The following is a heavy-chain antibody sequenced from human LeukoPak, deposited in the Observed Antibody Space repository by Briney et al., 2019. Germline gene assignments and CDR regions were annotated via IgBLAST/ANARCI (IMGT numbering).Heavy chain of an antibody. CDR3: ASHYRPSRGGDCYSNAFDI. V-gene: IGHV5-51*01. J-gene: IGHJ3*02. Sequence: GESLKISSKGSGYSFTSYWIGWVRQMPGKGLEWMRIICPDDSDTRYSPSFQGQVTISADKSISTAYLQWSSLKASDTAMYYCASHYRPSRGGDCYSNAFDIWGQGTMVTVSS. D-gene: IGHD2-21*01. CDR2: ICPDDSDT. CDR1: GYSFTSYW.